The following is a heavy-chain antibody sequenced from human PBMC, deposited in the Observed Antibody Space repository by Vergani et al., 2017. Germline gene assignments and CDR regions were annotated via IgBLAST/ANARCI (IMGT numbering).Heavy chain of an antibody. Sequence: QVQLVQPGAEVKKLGSPVKVSCKASGGTFSSYAISWVRQAPGQGLEWMGGIIPIFGTANYAHNSQGRVTITADEPTSTAYMELSSLGPEDTAVYYGAREGGYCSSTSCYGWFDPWGQGTLVTVSS. CDR1: GGTFSSYA. V-gene: IGHV1-69*01. D-gene: IGHD2-2*03. CDR3: AREGGYCSSTSCYGWFDP. J-gene: IGHJ5*02. CDR2: IIPIFGTA.